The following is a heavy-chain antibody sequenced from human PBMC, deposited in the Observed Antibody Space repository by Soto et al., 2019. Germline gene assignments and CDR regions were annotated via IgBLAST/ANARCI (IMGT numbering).Heavy chain of an antibody. CDR1: GDSITGSH. CDR3: ARSANGGREVNPGLAP. V-gene: IGHV4-59*01. CDR2: IYYRGST. D-gene: IGHD3-10*01. J-gene: IGHJ5*02. Sequence: PSQTLSLTCTVSGDSITGSHWNWIRQPLGKPLEWIGYIYYRGSTNYNPSLKSRHTLSVDTSKNQIFLRLNSVTAADTAVFFCARSANGGREVNPGLAPWGKGFLVPVS.